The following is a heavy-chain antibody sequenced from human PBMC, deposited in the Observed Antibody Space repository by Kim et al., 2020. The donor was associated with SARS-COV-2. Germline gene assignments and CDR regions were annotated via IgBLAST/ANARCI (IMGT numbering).Heavy chain of an antibody. D-gene: IGHD6-19*01. CDR2: INAGNGNT. V-gene: IGHV1-3*01. Sequence: ASVKVSCKASGFTFTNYALHWVRQAPGQRLEWMGWINAGNGNTKYSQKFQGRVTINRDTSASTAYMELSSLRSEDSAVYYCARDRGTPGWYPADVDYWGQ. CDR3: ARDRGTPGWYPADVDY. CDR1: GFTFTNYA. J-gene: IGHJ4*02.